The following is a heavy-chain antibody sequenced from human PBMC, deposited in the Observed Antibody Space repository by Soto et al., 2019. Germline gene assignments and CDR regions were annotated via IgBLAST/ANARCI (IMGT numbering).Heavy chain of an antibody. V-gene: IGHV1-69*06. D-gene: IGHD6-6*01. Sequence: ASVKVSCKASGGTFSSYAISWVRQAPGQGLEWMGGIIPIFGTANYAQKSQGRVTITADKSTSTAYMELSSLRSEDTAVYYCARLGIAARDYYYYYGMDVWGQGTTVTVSS. CDR2: IIPIFGTA. CDR1: GGTFSSYA. CDR3: ARLGIAARDYYYYYGMDV. J-gene: IGHJ6*02.